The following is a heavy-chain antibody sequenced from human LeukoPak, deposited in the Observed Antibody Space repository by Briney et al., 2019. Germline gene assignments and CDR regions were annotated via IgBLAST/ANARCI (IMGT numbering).Heavy chain of an antibody. Sequence: PGRSLRLSCAASGFTFSSYGMHWVRQAPGKGLEWVAFIRFDGSNKYYADSVKGRFTISRDNSKNTLYLQMNSLRAEDTAVYYCAKDQFPSILSGIDYWGQGTLVTVSS. V-gene: IGHV3-30*02. D-gene: IGHD2-21*01. CDR2: IRFDGSNK. J-gene: IGHJ4*02. CDR3: AKDQFPSILSGIDY. CDR1: GFTFSSYG.